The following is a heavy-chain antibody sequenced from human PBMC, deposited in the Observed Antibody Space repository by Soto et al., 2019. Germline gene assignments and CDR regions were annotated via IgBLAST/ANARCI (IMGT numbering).Heavy chain of an antibody. CDR2: TYYMSKWYN. V-gene: IGHV6-1*01. CDR1: GDSVSSNSVV. D-gene: IGHD1-26*01. CDR3: ARLIGNSWLDS. Sequence: PSQTLSLTCAISGDSVSSNSVVWNWIRQSPSICLEWLGRTYYMSKWYNDYAESVKSRISINPDTSKNHFSLHLNSVTPEDTAVYYCARLIGNSWLDSWGQGTLVTVSS. J-gene: IGHJ5*01.